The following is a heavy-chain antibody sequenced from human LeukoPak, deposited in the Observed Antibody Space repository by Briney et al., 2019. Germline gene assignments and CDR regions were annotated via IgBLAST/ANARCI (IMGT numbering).Heavy chain of an antibody. CDR3: ARDYGGNSGFDY. V-gene: IGHV4-59*12. CDR2: IYYSENT. J-gene: IGHJ4*02. D-gene: IGHD4-23*01. CDR1: GDSISSYY. Sequence: SETLSLTCTVSGDSISSYYWSWIRQPPGEGLECIGYIYYSENTFYNPSLKSRVTISLDTSKNQFSLKLSSVTAADTAVYYCARDYGGNSGFDYWGQGTLVTVSS.